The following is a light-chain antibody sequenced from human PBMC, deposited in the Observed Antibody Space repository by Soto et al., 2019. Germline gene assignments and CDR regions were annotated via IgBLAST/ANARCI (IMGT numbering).Light chain of an antibody. Sequence: QSALTQPASVSGSPGQSITISCTGTSSDVGGYNYFSWYQQHPGKAPKLMIYDVNNRPSGVSNRFSGSKSGNTASLTISGLKAEDGADYYCSSYTGSSTYVVFGGGTKLTVL. CDR3: SSYTGSSTYVV. V-gene: IGLV2-14*01. CDR1: SSDVGGYNY. CDR2: DVN. J-gene: IGLJ2*01.